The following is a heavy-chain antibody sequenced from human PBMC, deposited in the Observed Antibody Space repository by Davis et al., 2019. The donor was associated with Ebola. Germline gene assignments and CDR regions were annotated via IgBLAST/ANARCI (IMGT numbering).Heavy chain of an antibody. CDR2: MNPNSGIT. D-gene: IGHD3-3*01. CDR1: GYTFTSYD. V-gene: IGHV1-8*01. Sequence: ASVKVSCKASGYTFTSYDINWVRQATGQGLEWMGWMNPNSGITDYAQKLQGRVTMTTDTSTSTAYMELRSLRSDDTAVYYCARDWVQDAIFRWSYYYGMDVWGQGTTVTVSS. CDR3: ARDWVQDAIFRWSYYYGMDV. J-gene: IGHJ6*02.